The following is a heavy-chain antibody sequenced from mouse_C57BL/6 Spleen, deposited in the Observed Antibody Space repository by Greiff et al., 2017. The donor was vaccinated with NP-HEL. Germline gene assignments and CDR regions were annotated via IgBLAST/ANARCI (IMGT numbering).Heavy chain of an antibody. J-gene: IGHJ2*01. CDR1: GYTFTSYW. CDR2: INPSSGYT. Sequence: QVQLQQSGAELAKPGASVKLSCKASGYTFTSYWMHWVKQRPGQGLEWIGYINPSSGYTKYNQKFKDKATLTADKSSSTAYMQLSSLTYEDSAVYYCARGFSSPDFYFDYWGQGTTFTVSS. V-gene: IGHV1-7*01. CDR3: ARGFSSPDFYFDY. D-gene: IGHD2-4*01.